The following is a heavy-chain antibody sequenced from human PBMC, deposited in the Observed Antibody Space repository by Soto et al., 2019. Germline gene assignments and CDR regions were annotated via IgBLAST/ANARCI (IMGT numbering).Heavy chain of an antibody. CDR2: ICTAGDT. CDR1: GFNFSSYD. Sequence: GGSLRLSCAASGFNFSSYDMHWVRQAPGKGLEWASAICTAGDTYYPGSVKGRFTISRENAKNSLYLQMNSLRAGDTAVYYCARSRHNYASYYYYYYMDVWGKGTTVTAP. J-gene: IGHJ6*03. V-gene: IGHV3-13*01. CDR3: ARSRHNYASYYYYYYMDV. D-gene: IGHD4-4*01.